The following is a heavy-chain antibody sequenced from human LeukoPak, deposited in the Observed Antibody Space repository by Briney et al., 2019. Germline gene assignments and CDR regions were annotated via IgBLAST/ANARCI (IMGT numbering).Heavy chain of an antibody. V-gene: IGHV3-23*01. J-gene: IGHJ1*01. CDR3: AKDDYYDSSGYAKYFQH. CDR2: ISGSGGST. Sequence: GGSLRLSCAASGFTFSSYAMSWVRQAPWKGLEWVSAISGSGGSTYYADSVKGRFTISRDNSKNTLYLQMNSLRAEDTAVYYCAKDDYYDSSGYAKYFQHWGQGTLVTVSS. D-gene: IGHD3-22*01. CDR1: GFTFSSYA.